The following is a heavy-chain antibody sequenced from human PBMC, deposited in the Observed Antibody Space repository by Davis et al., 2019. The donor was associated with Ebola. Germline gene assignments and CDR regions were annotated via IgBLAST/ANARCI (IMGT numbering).Heavy chain of an antibody. D-gene: IGHD2-2*01. CDR2: INPNSGGT. J-gene: IGHJ6*02. CDR1: GYTFTGYY. CDR3: ARDRRVPYYYYGMDV. V-gene: IGHV1-2*04. Sequence: AASVKVSCKASGYTFTGYYMHWVRQASGQGLEWMGWINPNSGGTNYAQKFQGWVTMTRDTSISTAYMELSRLRSDDTAVYYCARDRRVPYYYYGMDVWGQGTTVTVSS.